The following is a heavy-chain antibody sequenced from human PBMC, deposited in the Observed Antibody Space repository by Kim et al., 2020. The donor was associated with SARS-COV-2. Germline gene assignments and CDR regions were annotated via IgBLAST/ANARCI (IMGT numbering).Heavy chain of an antibody. D-gene: IGHD3-3*01. J-gene: IGHJ4*02. V-gene: IGHV4-31*03. CDR3: ARGRMTTSGVVTYFDY. CDR2: IYYSGST. CDR1: GGSISSGGYY. Sequence: SETLSLTCTVSGGSISSGGYYWSWIRQHPGKGLEWIGYIYYSGSTYYNPSLKSRVTISVDTSKNQFSLKLSSVTAADTAVYYCARGRMTTSGVVTYFDYWGQGTLVTVSS.